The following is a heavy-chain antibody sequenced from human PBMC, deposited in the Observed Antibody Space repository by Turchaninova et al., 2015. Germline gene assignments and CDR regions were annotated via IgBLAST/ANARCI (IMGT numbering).Heavy chain of an antibody. V-gene: IGHV4-38-2*01. CDR2: FYHSGIT. CDR1: GSPISRGYY. Sequence: QVQLQESGPGLVTPSETLSLPCAVSGSPISRGYYWGWIRQPPGKGGESIGRFYHSGITYYNPSLKSRVTISIDTSKNQFSLKLSSVTAADTAVYYCVRGVDWYFDLWGRGTLVTVSS. CDR3: VRGVDWYFDL. J-gene: IGHJ2*01.